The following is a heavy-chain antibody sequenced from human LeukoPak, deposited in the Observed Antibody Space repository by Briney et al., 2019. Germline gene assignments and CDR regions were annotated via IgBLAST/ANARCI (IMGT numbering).Heavy chain of an antibody. J-gene: IGHJ4*02. CDR3: AGTQWELLDY. Sequence: GGSLRLSCAASGFTFSSYAMSWVRQAPGKGLEWVAVISYDGSNKYYADSVKGRFTISRDNSKNTLYLQMNSLRAEDTAVYYCAGTQWELLDYWGQGTLVTVSS. D-gene: IGHD1-26*01. V-gene: IGHV3-30-3*01. CDR1: GFTFSSYA. CDR2: ISYDGSNK.